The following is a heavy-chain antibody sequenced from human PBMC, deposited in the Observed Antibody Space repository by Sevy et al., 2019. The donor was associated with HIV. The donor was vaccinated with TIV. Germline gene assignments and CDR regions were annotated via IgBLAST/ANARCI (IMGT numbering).Heavy chain of an antibody. D-gene: IGHD3-10*01. CDR1: GFTFSTYA. CDR2: ISLTGGDT. J-gene: IGHJ4*02. Sequence: GGSLRLSCAASGFTFSTYAMTWVRQAPGKGLEWVSVISLTGGDTYYANSVKGRFTISRDNSKNTLYLQMNSLTAEDTAVYYCAKDRVSGTYYIRDFDYWGQGTLVTVSS. CDR3: AKDRVSGTYYIRDFDY. V-gene: IGHV3-23*01.